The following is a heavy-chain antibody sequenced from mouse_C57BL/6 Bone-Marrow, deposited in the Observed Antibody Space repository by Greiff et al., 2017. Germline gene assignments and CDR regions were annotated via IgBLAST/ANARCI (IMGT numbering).Heavy chain of an antibody. CDR1: GFTFSSYA. J-gene: IGHJ3*01. Sequence: EVQLQESGGGLVKPGGSLKLSCAASGFTFSSYAMSWVRQTPEKRLEWVATISDGGSYTYYPDNVKGRFTISRDNAKNNLYLQMSHLKSEDTAMYYWARQVWTGTFAYWGQGTLVTVSA. D-gene: IGHD4-1*01. CDR3: ARQVWTGTFAY. CDR2: ISDGGSYT. V-gene: IGHV5-4*01.